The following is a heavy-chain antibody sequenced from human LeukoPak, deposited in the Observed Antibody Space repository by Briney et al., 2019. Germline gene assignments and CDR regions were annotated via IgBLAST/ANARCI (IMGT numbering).Heavy chain of an antibody. CDR2: IFWDDDT. CDR3: AHMALSVGYSGFDY. J-gene: IGHJ4*02. Sequence: SGPTLVNPTQTLTLTCTFSGFSLSSSGVGVGWIRQPPGKALEWLALIFWDDDTRYSPSLKSRLTITKDTSKNQAVLTMTNMDPVDTATYYCAHMALSVGYSGFDYWGQGTLVTVSS. CDR1: GFSLSSSGVG. D-gene: IGHD1-26*01. V-gene: IGHV2-5*02.